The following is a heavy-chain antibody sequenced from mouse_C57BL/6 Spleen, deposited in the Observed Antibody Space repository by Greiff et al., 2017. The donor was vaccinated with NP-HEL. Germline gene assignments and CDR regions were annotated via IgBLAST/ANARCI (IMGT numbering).Heavy chain of an antibody. V-gene: IGHV1-64*01. CDR3: ARVRLRESAWFAY. Sequence: VQLQQPGAELVKPGASVKLSCKASGYTFTSYWMHWVKQRPGQGLEWIGMIHPNSGSTNYNEKFKSKATLTVDKSSSTAYMQLSSLTTEDSAVYYCARVRLRESAWFAYWGQGTLVTVSA. CDR2: IHPNSGST. D-gene: IGHD2-4*01. J-gene: IGHJ3*01. CDR1: GYTFTSYW.